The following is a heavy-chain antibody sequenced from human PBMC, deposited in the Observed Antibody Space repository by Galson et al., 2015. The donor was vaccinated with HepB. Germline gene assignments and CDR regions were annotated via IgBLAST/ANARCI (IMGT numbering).Heavy chain of an antibody. V-gene: IGHV3-15*01. CDR2: IKSKTDGGTT. J-gene: IGHJ4*02. Sequence: SLRLSCAASGFTFSNAWMSWVRQAPGKGLEWVGRIKSKTDGGTTDYAAPVKGRFTISRDDSKNTLYLQMNSLKTEDTAVYYCTTDYDILTGYYYYFDYWGQGTLVTVSS. CDR3: TTDYDILTGYYYYFDY. D-gene: IGHD3-9*01. CDR1: GFTFSNAW.